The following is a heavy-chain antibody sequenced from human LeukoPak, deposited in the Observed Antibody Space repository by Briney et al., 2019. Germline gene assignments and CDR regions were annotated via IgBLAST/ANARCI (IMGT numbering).Heavy chain of an antibody. D-gene: IGHD2-2*01. J-gene: IGHJ5*02. V-gene: IGHV1-2*02. CDR3: ARVPFDIVVVPAANWYGWFDP. CDR2: INPNSGGT. Sequence: ASVTVSCKASGYTFTGYYMHWVRQAPGQGLEWMGWINPNSGGTNYAQKSQGRVTMTRDTSISTAYMELSRLRSDDTAVYYCARVPFDIVVVPAANWYGWFDPWGQGTLVTVSS. CDR1: GYTFTGYY.